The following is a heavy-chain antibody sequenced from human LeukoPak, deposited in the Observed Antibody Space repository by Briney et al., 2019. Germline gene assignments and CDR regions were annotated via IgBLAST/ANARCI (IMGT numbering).Heavy chain of an antibody. CDR3: AKDRLGYCSSTTCSLDC. CDR1: GFTFSSYG. Sequence: GGSLRLSCAASGFTFSSYGMHWVRQAPGKGLGWVAFMRYDGSIKYYAGSVKGRFTISRDNSKNTLYLQMNSLRAEDTAVYYCAKDRLGYCSSTTCSLDCWGQGTLVTVSS. V-gene: IGHV3-30*02. CDR2: MRYDGSIK. J-gene: IGHJ4*02. D-gene: IGHD2-2*01.